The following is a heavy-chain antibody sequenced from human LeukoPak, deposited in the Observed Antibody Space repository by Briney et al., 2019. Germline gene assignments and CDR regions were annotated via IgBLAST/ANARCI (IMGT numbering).Heavy chain of an antibody. CDR3: ARSDSYGYDYFDY. CDR2: IYYSGST. D-gene: IGHD5-18*01. Sequence: SETLSLTCTVSGGSTSSYYWSWIRQPPGKGLEWIGYIYYSGSTNYNPSLKSRVTISVDTSKNQFSLKLSSVTAADTAVYYCARSDSYGYDYFDYWGQGTLVTVSS. CDR1: GGSTSSYY. V-gene: IGHV4-59*01. J-gene: IGHJ4*02.